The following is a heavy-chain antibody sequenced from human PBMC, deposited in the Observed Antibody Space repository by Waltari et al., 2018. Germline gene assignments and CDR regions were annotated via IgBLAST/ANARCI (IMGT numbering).Heavy chain of an antibody. J-gene: IGHJ4*02. CDR1: EFNLDTNY. D-gene: IGHD5-12*01. V-gene: IGHV3-53*01. CDR2: IYAGSGGS. Sequence: EVQLVESGGGLVQPGGSLRLSCEASEFNLDTNYMSWVRQAPGKGLEWVSVIYAGSGGSFYAESVKGRFIISRDNSKNTLYLDLHSLTDEDTAVYYCARAGLGSPLQWLQLLDSWGRGTLVTVSS. CDR3: ARAGLGSPLQWLQLLDS.